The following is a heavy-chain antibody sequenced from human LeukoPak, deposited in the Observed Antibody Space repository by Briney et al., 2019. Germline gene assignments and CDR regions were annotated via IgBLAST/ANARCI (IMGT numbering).Heavy chain of an antibody. Sequence: SETLSLTCTVSGGSISSYYWSWIRQPPGKGLEWIGYIYYSGSTNYNPSLKSRVTISVDTSKNQFSLKLSSVTAADTAVYYCARGREYSGYDFYYFDYLGQGTLLTVSS. CDR2: IYYSGST. CDR1: GGSISSYY. CDR3: ARGREYSGYDFYYFDY. D-gene: IGHD5-12*01. J-gene: IGHJ4*02. V-gene: IGHV4-59*01.